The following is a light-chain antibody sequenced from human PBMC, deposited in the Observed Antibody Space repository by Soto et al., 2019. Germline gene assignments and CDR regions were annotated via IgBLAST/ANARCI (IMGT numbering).Light chain of an antibody. CDR2: EVS. CDR1: SSDVGSYDR. V-gene: IGLV2-18*02. Sequence: QSALTQPPSVSGSPGQSVTISCTGTSSDVGSYDRVSWYQQSPGTAPKVIIFEVSNRPSGVPDRFSGSKSGNTASLTISGLQAEDEADYYCSSHTNISPLFGGGTKLTV. CDR3: SSHTNISPL. J-gene: IGLJ2*01.